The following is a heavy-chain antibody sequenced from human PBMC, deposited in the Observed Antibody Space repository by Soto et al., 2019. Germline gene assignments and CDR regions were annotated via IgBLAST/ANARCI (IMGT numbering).Heavy chain of an antibody. V-gene: IGHV1-46*01. CDR1: GYPFTTYH. CDR3: ARPEGYGTGSYYFDS. D-gene: IGHD3-10*01. Sequence: ASVKVSCKASGYPFTTYHLHWVRQAPGQGLEWMGIVYVTGTGTRSAQKFQGRLTMTRDRSTSTVYMELSSLRSEDTAVYYCARPEGYGTGSYYFDSWGQGTLVTVSS. J-gene: IGHJ4*02. CDR2: VYVTGTGT.